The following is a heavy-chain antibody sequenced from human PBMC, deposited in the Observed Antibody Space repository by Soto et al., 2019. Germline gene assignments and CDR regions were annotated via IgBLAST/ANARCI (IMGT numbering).Heavy chain of an antibody. CDR3: ATSRGVIRHFDY. J-gene: IGHJ4*02. CDR1: GFTFSDYY. Sequence: VGSLSLSCAASGFTFSDYYMSWIRQAPGKGLEWVSYISSSGSTIYYADSVKGRFTISRDNAKNSLYLQMNSLRAEDTAVYYCATSRGVIRHFDYWGQGTLVTVSS. D-gene: IGHD3-10*01. CDR2: ISSSGSTI. V-gene: IGHV3-11*01.